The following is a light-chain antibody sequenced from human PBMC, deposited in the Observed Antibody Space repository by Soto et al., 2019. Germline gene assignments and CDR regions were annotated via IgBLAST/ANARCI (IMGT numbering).Light chain of an antibody. Sequence: DIVMTQSPDSLAVSLGERATINCKSSQSVLHSSNNKNYLAWYQQKPGQPPKLVIYWASTRESGVPDRISGSGSGTDFTLTISSLQAEDVAVYYCQQYYSTPYTFGQGTKLEIK. CDR1: QSVLHSSNNKNY. V-gene: IGKV4-1*01. CDR2: WAS. CDR3: QQYYSTPYT. J-gene: IGKJ2*01.